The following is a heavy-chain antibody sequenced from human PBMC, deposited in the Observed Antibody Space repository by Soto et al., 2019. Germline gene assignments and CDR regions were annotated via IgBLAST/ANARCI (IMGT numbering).Heavy chain of an antibody. CDR3: ARANGLRLGELSWGGPNWFDP. Sequence: QVRLQQWGAGLLKPSETLPLTCAVYGGSFIGYYWSWIRQPPGKGLEWIGEINPTGSTNYNPSLKSRVTILIDTSKNQFSLKLSSVTAADTAMYYCARANGLRLGELSWGGPNWFDPWGQGTLVTVSS. J-gene: IGHJ5*02. V-gene: IGHV4-34*01. CDR1: GGSFIGYY. D-gene: IGHD3-16*02. CDR2: INPTGST.